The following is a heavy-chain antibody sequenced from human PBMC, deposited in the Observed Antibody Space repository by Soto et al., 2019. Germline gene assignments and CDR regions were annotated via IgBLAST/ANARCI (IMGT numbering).Heavy chain of an antibody. V-gene: IGHV4-59*01. D-gene: IGHD3-10*01. CDR2: XYXXXTT. Sequence: XXTLSLTCTVSGGSISSYYWSWIRQPPGXXXXXXXXXYXXXTTXXPNXXXXXXXPXXXTXXXQLYMTLRSVTAEETAVYYCARDRDPYFDYWGQGTLVNVSS. CDR3: ARDRDPYFDY. J-gene: IGHJ4*02. CDR1: GGSISSYY.